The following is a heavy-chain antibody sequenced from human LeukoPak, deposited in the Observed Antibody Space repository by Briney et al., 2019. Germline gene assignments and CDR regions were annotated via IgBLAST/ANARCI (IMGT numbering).Heavy chain of an antibody. J-gene: IGHJ4*02. D-gene: IGHD5-24*01. CDR1: GVSTSVGDFY. V-gene: IGHV4-30-4*01. CDR3: ARGGPDGHCRGNACYNYPFDF. Sequence: SQTLSLTCSVSGVSTSVGDFYWTWIRQPPGKGLEWIGCIHPSGDTYYKPSLNSRVSISGDASRNRFSLKLTSETAADTAVYFCARGGPDGHCRGNACYNYPFDFWGQGALVTVSS. CDR2: IHPSGDT.